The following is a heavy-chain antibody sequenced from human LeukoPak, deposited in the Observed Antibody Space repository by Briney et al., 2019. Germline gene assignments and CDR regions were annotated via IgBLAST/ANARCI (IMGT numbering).Heavy chain of an antibody. CDR2: ISGSGGST. CDR3: AKQSIYCSGGSCYSDGAFDI. CDR1: GFTFSSYA. V-gene: IGHV3-23*01. D-gene: IGHD2-15*01. Sequence: GGSLRLSCAASGFTFSSYAMSWVRQAPGKGLEWVSAISGSGGSTYYADSVKGRFTISRDNSKNTLYLQMNSLRAEDTAVYYCAKQSIYCSGGSCYSDGAFDIWGQGTMVTVFS. J-gene: IGHJ3*02.